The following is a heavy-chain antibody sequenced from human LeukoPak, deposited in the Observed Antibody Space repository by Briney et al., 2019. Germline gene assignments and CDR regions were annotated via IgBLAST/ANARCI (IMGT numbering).Heavy chain of an antibody. CDR2: ISGTGGGT. J-gene: IGHJ4*02. CDR1: GFTFSSYA. V-gene: IGHV3-23*01. D-gene: IGHD6-19*01. CDR3: ARDREWLVLYYFDY. Sequence: GGSLRLSCAASGFTFSSYAMNWVRQAPGKGLEWVSTISGTGGGTYYADSVKGRFTISRDNSKNTLYLQMNSLRAEDTAVYYCARDREWLVLYYFDYWGQGTLVTVSS.